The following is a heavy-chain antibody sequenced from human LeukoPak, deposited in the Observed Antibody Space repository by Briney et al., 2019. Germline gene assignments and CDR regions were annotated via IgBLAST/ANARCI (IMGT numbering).Heavy chain of an antibody. J-gene: IGHJ5*02. D-gene: IGHD3-3*02. CDR3: ARETHAVLAGRAQPRKNWFDP. Sequence: SETLSLTCSVSGASINSRAYSWGWLRQSPEKGLEWVGSIEFSGNTYYNPSVQSRVAISLDTSKNQFSLKLSSVTAADTAVYYCARETHAVLAGRAQPRKNWFDPWGQGTLVTVSS. CDR2: IEFSGNT. V-gene: IGHV4-39*07. CDR1: GASINSRAYS.